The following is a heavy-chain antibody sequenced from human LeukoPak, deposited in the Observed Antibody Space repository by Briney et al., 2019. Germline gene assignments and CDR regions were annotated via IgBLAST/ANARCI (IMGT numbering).Heavy chain of an antibody. V-gene: IGHV1-69*13. CDR3: ARGVVDTAMVTRGNYYYYYYMDV. Sequence: ASVKVSCKASGGTFSSYAISWVRQAPGQGLEWMGGIIPIFGTANYAQKFQGRVTITADESTSTAYMELSSLRSEDTAVYYCARGVVDTAMVTRGNYYYYYYMDVWGKGTTVTVSS. CDR1: GGTFSSYA. D-gene: IGHD5-18*01. J-gene: IGHJ6*03. CDR2: IIPIFGTA.